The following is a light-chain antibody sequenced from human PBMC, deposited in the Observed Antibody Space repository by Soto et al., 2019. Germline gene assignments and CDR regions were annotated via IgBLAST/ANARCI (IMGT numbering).Light chain of an antibody. V-gene: IGKV3-20*01. J-gene: IGKJ5*01. Sequence: EIVLTQSPGTLSLFPGERATLSCRASQSLTTRYLAWYQQKPGQAPSLLIYCASSRATGMPDRFSGSGSGTAFTRAISSLEPEDCAVYFCQQYCSSPTFGQGTRLEIK. CDR3: QQYCSSPT. CDR2: CAS. CDR1: QSLTTRY.